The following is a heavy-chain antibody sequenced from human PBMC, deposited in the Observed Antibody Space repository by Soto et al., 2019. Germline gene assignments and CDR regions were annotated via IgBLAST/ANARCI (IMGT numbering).Heavy chain of an antibody. J-gene: IGHJ6*02. Sequence: QVQLVQSGAEVKKPGSSVKVSCKASGGTFSSYAISWVRQAPGQGLEWMGGIIPIFGTANYAQKFQGRVTIXXNXSXXPAYMELSSLRSEDTAVYSSASAPHVPDYYPAMDVWGQGPTVTVSS. CDR2: IIPIFGTA. CDR1: GGTFSSYA. D-gene: IGHD6-6*01. V-gene: IGHV1-69*12. CDR3: ASAPHVPDYYPAMDV.